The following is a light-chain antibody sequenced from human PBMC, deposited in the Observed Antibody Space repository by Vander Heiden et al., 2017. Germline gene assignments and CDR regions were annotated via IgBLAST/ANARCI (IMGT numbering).Light chain of an antibody. CDR1: SLRSYY. J-gene: IGLJ2*01. CDR2: GKN. V-gene: IGLV3-19*01. Sequence: SPELTQDPAVSVAVGQTVRITCQGDSLRSYYASWYQQKPGQAPVLVIYGKNNRPPGIPDRFSGSSSGNTASLTITGAQAEDEADYYCNSRDSSGNHPFGGGTKLTVL. CDR3: NSRDSSGNHP.